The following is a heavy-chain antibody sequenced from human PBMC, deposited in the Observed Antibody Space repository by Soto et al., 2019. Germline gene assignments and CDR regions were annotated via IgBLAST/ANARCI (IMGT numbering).Heavy chain of an antibody. CDR1: GGSISSGGYY. CDR2: IYYSGST. CDR3: ARVSQIVVVIVFEY. Sequence: PSETLSLTCTVSGGSISSGGYYWSWIRQHPGKGLEWIGYIYYSGSTYYNPSLKSRVTISVDTSKNQSSLKLSSVTAADTAVYYCARVSQIVVVIVFEYWGQGTLVTVSS. D-gene: IGHD3-22*01. J-gene: IGHJ4*02. V-gene: IGHV4-31*03.